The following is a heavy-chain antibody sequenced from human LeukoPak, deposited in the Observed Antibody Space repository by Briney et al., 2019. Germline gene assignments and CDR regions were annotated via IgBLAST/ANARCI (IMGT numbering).Heavy chain of an antibody. Sequence: SGGSLRLSCAASGFTVSSNYMSWVRQAPGKGLEWVSVIYSGGSTYYADSVKGRFTISRDNSKNTLYLQMNSLRAEDTAVYYCASMIEYYYGSGSYYPLDYWGQGTLVTVSS. D-gene: IGHD3-10*01. CDR2: IYSGGST. V-gene: IGHV3-53*01. J-gene: IGHJ4*02. CDR1: GFTVSSNY. CDR3: ASMIEYYYGSGSYYPLDY.